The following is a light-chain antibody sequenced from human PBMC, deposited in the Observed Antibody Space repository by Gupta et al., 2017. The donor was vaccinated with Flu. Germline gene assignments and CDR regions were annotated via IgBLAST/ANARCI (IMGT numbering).Light chain of an antibody. J-gene: IGLJ3*02. Sequence: SYELTQPPSVSVSPGQTARITCSGDALPKQYAYWYQQKPGQAPVLVIYKDSERPSGIPERFSGSSEGTTVTLTISGVQAEDEADDYCQSADSSGTYKVFGGGTKLTVL. V-gene: IGLV3-25*02. CDR2: KDS. CDR3: QSADSSGTYKV. CDR1: ALPKQY.